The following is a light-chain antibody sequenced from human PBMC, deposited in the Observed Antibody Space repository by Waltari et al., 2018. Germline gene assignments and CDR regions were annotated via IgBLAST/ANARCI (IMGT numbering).Light chain of an antibody. J-gene: IGKJ4*01. V-gene: IGKV3-11*01. CDR2: DAS. Sequence: EIVLTQSPATLSLSPGQRATLSCRTSQSVSRFLAWYQQRPGQAPRLLNYDASIRATGIPARFGGSGSGTDFTLTISSLDPDDLAFYYCQQRSSWPLTFGGGTRVQIK. CDR1: QSVSRF. CDR3: QQRSSWPLT.